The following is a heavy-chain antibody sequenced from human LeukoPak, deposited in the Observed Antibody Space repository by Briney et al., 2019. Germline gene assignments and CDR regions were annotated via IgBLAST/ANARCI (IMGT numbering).Heavy chain of an antibody. CDR1: GFTFSSYW. V-gene: IGHV3-7*01. J-gene: IGHJ4*02. D-gene: IGHD1-26*01. CDR2: IKQGGSEK. CDR3: ARDLGKWEPQDY. Sequence: PGGSLRLSCAASGFTFSSYWMSWVRLAPGKGLEWVANIKQGGSEKYFLGSVTGRFIISRDNTKNSLYLQMNRLRADDTAVYYCARDLGKWEPQDYWGQGTLVTVSS.